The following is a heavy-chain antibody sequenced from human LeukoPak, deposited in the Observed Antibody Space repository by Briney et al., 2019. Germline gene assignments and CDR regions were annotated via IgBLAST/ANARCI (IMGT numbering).Heavy chain of an antibody. J-gene: IGHJ4*02. CDR2: IYYSGST. Sequence: SETLSLTCTLSGGSISSYYWSWIRQPPGKGLEWIGYIYYSGSTNYNPSLKSRVTISVDTSKNQFSLKLSSVTAADTAVYYCARGISSGPLPGDYWGQGTLVTVSS. V-gene: IGHV4-59*01. D-gene: IGHD6-25*01. CDR3: ARGISSGPLPGDY. CDR1: GGSISSYY.